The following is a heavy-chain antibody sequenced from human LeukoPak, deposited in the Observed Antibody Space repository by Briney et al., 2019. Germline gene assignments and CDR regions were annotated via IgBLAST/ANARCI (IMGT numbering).Heavy chain of an antibody. CDR2: FDPEDGET. D-gene: IGHD3-22*01. CDR1: GYTLTELS. CDR3: ATLYYYDSRVPLSSFDI. J-gene: IGHJ3*02. Sequence: GASAKVSCKVSGYTLTELSMHWVRQAPGKGLEWMGGFDPEDGETIYAQKFQGRVTMTEDTSTDTAYMELSSLRSEDTAVYYCATLYYYDSRVPLSSFDIWGQGTMVTVSS. V-gene: IGHV1-24*01.